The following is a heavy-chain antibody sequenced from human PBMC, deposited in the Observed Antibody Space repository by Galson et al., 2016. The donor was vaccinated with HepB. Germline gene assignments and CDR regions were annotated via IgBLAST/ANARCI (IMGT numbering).Heavy chain of an antibody. V-gene: IGHV3-30*03. J-gene: IGHJ3*02. CDR2: ILYNGGSE. CDR1: GFTFSSYS. CDR3: AAEYSSSMGAFDI. Sequence: SLRLSCAASGFTFSSYSMHWVRQAPGKGLEWVAVILYNGGSEYYADSVKGRFTISRDKSKNTLYQQMNSLCAEDTAVYYCAAEYSSSMGAFDIWGQGTMVTVSS. D-gene: IGHD6-6*01.